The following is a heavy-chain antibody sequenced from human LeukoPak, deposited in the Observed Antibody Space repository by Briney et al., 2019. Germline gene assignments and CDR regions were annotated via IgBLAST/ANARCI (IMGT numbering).Heavy chain of an antibody. CDR1: GGSFSGCY. D-gene: IGHD5-18*01. CDR2: INHSGST. Sequence: SETLSPTCAVYGGSFSGCYWSWIRQPPGKGLEWIGEINHSGSTNYNPSLKSRVTISVDTSKNQFSLKLSSVTAADTAVYYCARGRGYSYGYGYWGQGTLVTVSS. CDR3: ARGRGYSYGYGY. J-gene: IGHJ4*02. V-gene: IGHV4-34*01.